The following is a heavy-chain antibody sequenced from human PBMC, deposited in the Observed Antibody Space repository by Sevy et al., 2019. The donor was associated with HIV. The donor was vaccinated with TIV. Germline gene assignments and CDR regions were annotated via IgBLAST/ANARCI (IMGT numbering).Heavy chain of an antibody. V-gene: IGHV1-46*01. D-gene: IGHD4-17*01. Sequence: ASVKVSCKASGYTFTSYYMHWVRQAPGQGLEWMGIINPSSGTTSYAQNFQGRVTMTRDTSTSTVYMELSSLRSEDTAVYYCAGANSDYGDSMGDFDYWGQGTLVTVSS. CDR1: GYTFTSYY. CDR2: INPSSGTT. J-gene: IGHJ4*02. CDR3: AGANSDYGDSMGDFDY.